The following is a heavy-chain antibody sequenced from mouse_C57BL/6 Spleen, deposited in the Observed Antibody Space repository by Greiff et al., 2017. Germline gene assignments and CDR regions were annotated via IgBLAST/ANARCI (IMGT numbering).Heavy chain of an antibody. CDR2: ISDGGSYT. V-gene: IGHV5-4*01. CDR1: GFTFSSYA. CDR3: ARESTVVSPYYAMDY. J-gene: IGHJ4*01. Sequence: EVQVVESGGGLVKPGGSLKLSCAASGFTFSSYAMSWVRQTPEKRLEWVATISDGGSYTYYPDNVKGRFTISRDNAKNNLYLQMSHLKSEDTAMYYCARESTVVSPYYAMDYWGQGTSVTVSS. D-gene: IGHD1-1*01.